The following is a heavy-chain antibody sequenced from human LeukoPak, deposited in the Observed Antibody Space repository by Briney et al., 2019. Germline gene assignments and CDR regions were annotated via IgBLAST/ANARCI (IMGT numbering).Heavy chain of an antibody. CDR3: AKGSASAGTLDYFDY. Sequence: GGSLRLSCAASGFTFSSYGMHWVRQAPGKGLEWVAVISYDGSNKYYADSVKGRFTISRDNSKNALYLQMNSLRAEDTAVYYCAKGSASAGTLDYFDYWGQGTLVTVSS. D-gene: IGHD6-13*01. J-gene: IGHJ4*02. V-gene: IGHV3-30*18. CDR2: ISYDGSNK. CDR1: GFTFSSYG.